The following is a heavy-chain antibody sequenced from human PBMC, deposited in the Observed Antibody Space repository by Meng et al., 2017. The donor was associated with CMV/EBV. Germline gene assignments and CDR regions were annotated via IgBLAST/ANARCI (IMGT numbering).Heavy chain of an antibody. CDR2: IWYDGSNK. CDR3: ARDKGCSSTSCYALDYFGMDV. CDR1: GFTFSSYG. Sequence: GESLKISCAASGFTFSSYGMHWVRQAPGKGLEWVAVIWYDGSNKYYADSVKGRFTISRDNSKNTLYLQMNSLRAEDTAVYYCARDKGCSSTSCYALDYFGMDVWGQGTTVTVSS. V-gene: IGHV3-33*01. D-gene: IGHD2-2*01. J-gene: IGHJ6*02.